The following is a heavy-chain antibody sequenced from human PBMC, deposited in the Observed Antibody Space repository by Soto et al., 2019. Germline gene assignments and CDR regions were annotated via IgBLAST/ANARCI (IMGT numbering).Heavy chain of an antibody. D-gene: IGHD3-22*01. V-gene: IGHV4-59*06. J-gene: IGHJ4*02. CDR2: IYYSGTT. Sequence: PSETLSLTCTVYGGSFSGYYWSWIRQPPGKGLEWIGYIYYSGTTYYNPSLKSRLTISLDTSRNHFSLDVNSVSAADTAVYYCARADSSGYTFDHWGQGTLVTVSS. CDR1: GGSFSGYY. CDR3: ARADSSGYTFDH.